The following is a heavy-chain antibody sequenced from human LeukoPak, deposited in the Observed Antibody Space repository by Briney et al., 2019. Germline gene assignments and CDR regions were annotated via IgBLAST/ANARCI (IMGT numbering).Heavy chain of an antibody. CDR2: ISWSGDRM. CDR3: AKDLGGSATTV. D-gene: IGHD2-2*01. V-gene: IGHV3-9*01. Sequence: GRSLRLSYAASGFTFEDHVMHWVRQAPGKGLEWVSSISWSGDRMGYADAVKGRFTISRDNAKNSLFLQMNSLRVEDTALYYCAKDLGGSATTVWGQGTLVTVSS. J-gene: IGHJ4*02. CDR1: GFTFEDHV.